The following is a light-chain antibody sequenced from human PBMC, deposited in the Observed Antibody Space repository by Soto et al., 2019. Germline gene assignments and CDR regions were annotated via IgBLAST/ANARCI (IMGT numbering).Light chain of an antibody. J-gene: IGKJ4*01. V-gene: IGKV3-20*01. Sequence: EIVLTQSPGTLSLSPGERATLSCRASQSVSSSYLAWYQQKPGQAPRLLIYGASRRATGIPDRFSGGGSGMYFTLTSIRLEPEDFAVYYCQQYGSSPTFGGGTKVEIK. CDR1: QSVSSSY. CDR3: QQYGSSPT. CDR2: GAS.